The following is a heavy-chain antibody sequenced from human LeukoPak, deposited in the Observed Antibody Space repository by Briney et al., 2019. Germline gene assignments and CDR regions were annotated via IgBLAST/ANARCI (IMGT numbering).Heavy chain of an antibody. CDR2: IYHSGGT. CDR1: GGSIRSYY. V-gene: IGHV4-59*12. D-gene: IGHD2-8*01. Sequence: KPSETLSLTCTVSGGSIRSYYWSWIRQPPGKGLEWIGYIYHSGGTYYNPSLKSRVTISVDRSKNQFSLKLSSVTAADTAVYYCARSVFLSVRGMVYAWNYYYYMDVWGKGTTVTVSS. J-gene: IGHJ6*03. CDR3: ARSVFLSVRGMVYAWNYYYYMDV.